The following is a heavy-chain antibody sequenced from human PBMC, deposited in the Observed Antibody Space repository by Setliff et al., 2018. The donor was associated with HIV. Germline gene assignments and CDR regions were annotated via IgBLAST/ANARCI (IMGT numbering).Heavy chain of an antibody. CDR3: ARGPPFAY. CDR1: GGSSIANTFA. CDR2: VSYSGAT. V-gene: IGHV4-39*07. Sequence: SETLSLTCSVSGGSSIANTFASTWIRQSPGKGLEYTGDVSYSGATMYTNYNPSLESRVTVSEDTSRHQFSLKLTSVTADDTGIYYCARGPPFAYWGQGLLVTVSS. J-gene: IGHJ4*02.